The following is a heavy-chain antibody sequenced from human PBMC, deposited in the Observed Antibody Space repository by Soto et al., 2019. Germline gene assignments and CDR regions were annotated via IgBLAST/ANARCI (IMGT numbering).Heavy chain of an antibody. V-gene: IGHV3-30-3*01. Sequence: GGSLRLSCAASGFTFSSYAMHWVRQAPGKGLEWVAVISYDGSNKYYADSVKGRFTISRDNSKNTLYLQMNSLRAEDTDVYYCARVSSASKDTVWKPTDWFDPWGQGTLVTVSS. CDR3: ARVSSASKDTVWKPTDWFDP. J-gene: IGHJ5*02. D-gene: IGHD1-1*01. CDR1: GFTFSSYA. CDR2: ISYDGSNK.